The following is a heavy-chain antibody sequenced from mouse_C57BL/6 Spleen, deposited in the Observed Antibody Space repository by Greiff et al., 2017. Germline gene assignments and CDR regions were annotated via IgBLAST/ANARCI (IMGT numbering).Heavy chain of an antibody. J-gene: IGHJ3*01. CDR1: GFTFSSYA. CDR2: ISAGGSYT. CDR3: ARDDDSNCYGSRGGFAY. V-gene: IGHV5-4*01. D-gene: IGHD1-1*01. Sequence: EVKLMESGGGLVKPGGSLKLSCAASGFTFSSYAMSWVRQTPEKRLEWVATISAGGSYTNYPDNVKGRFTISRDNAKNTLYLQMSQLKSEDTAMYYCARDDDSNCYGSRGGFAYWGQGTLVTVSA.